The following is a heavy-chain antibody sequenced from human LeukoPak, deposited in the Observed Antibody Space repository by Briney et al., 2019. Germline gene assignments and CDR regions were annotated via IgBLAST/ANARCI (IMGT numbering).Heavy chain of an antibody. CDR3: ARGDYGDFRIYYTLFDY. V-gene: IGHV5-51*01. Sequence: GESLKISCKGSGYSFTSYWIGWVRQMPGKGLEWMGIIYPGDSDTRYSPSFQGQVTISADKSITTAYLQWSSLKSSDTAMYYCARGDYGDFRIYYTLFDYWGQGTLVTVSS. J-gene: IGHJ4*02. CDR1: GYSFTSYW. CDR2: IYPGDSDT. D-gene: IGHD4-17*01.